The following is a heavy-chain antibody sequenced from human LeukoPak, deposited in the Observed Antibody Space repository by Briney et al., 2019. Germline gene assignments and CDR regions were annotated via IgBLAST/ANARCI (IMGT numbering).Heavy chain of an antibody. J-gene: IGHJ4*02. V-gene: IGHV4-34*01. CDR3: ARGGRGTYMRH. D-gene: IGHD1-26*01. CDR1: GGSFSNYI. CDR2: ILQGGVT. Sequence: PSETLSLTCGVSGGSFSNYIWSWVRQPPGKGLEWIGEILQGGVTNYNSSLKSRVTMSMDTSKNQFHLDLTSVTAADAGQHFCARGGRGTYMRHWGQGILVTVSS.